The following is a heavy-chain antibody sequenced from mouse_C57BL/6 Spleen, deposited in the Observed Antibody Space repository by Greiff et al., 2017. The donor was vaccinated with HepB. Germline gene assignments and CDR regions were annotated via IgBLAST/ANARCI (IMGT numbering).Heavy chain of an antibody. CDR2: IDPEDGDT. V-gene: IGHV14-1*01. CDR3: ARGLLYYYAMDY. CDR1: GFNIKDYY. J-gene: IGHJ4*01. D-gene: IGHD6-5*01. Sequence: EVQLQQSGAELVRPGASVKLSCTASGFNIKDYYMHWVKQRPEQGLEWIGRIDPEDGDTEYAPKFKSKATLTVDKSSSTAYMQLSSLTSEDSAVYYCARGLLYYYAMDYWGQGTSVTVSS.